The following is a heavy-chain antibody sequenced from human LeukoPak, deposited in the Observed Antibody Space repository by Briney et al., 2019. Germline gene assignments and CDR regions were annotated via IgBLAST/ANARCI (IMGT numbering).Heavy chain of an antibody. V-gene: IGHV4-30-2*01. CDR2: ISDSGST. CDR1: GGSISSGGYS. D-gene: IGHD1-1*01. J-gene: IGHJ3*02. Sequence: SQTLSLTCAVSGGSISSGGYSWSRIRQPPGKGLEWIGYISDSGSTYYNPSLKSRVTMSVGRSKNQFSLRLSSVTAADTAVYYCARGRWQLESDAFDIWGQGTMVTVSS. CDR3: ARGRWQLESDAFDI.